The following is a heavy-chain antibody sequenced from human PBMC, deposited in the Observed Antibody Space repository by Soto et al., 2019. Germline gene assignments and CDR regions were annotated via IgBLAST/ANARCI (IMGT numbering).Heavy chain of an antibody. D-gene: IGHD5-18*01. J-gene: IGHJ6*02. CDR3: ARETPRAGIQPNYYYYYGMDV. Sequence: SKTLSLTCTVSGGSISSGGYYWSWIRQHPGKGLEWIGYIYYSGSTYYNPSLKSRVTISVDTSKNQFSLKLSSVTAADTAVYYCARETPRAGIQPNYYYYYGMDVWGQGTTVTVSS. V-gene: IGHV4-31*03. CDR1: GGSISSGGYY. CDR2: IYYSGST.